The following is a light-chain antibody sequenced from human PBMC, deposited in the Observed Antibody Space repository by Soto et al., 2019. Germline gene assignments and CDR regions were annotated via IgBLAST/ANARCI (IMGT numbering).Light chain of an antibody. CDR3: QTWGTGIQV. CDR2: VNSDGSH. CDR1: SGHSRYA. Sequence: QSVLTQSPSASASLGASVKLTCTLSSGHSRYAIAWHQQQPEKGPRYLMKVNSDGSHSKGDGIPDRFSGSSSGSERHLTISNLQSEDEADYYCQTWGTGIQVFGTGTKVTVL. V-gene: IGLV4-69*01. J-gene: IGLJ1*01.